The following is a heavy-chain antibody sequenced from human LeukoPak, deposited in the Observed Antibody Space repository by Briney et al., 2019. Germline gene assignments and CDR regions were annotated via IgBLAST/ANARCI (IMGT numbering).Heavy chain of an antibody. CDR3: ARVKSFGGAAGFRWFDP. J-gene: IGHJ5*02. CDR2: IYTSGST. Sequence: SQTLSLTCTVSGGSISSYYWSWIRQPAGKGLEWIGRIYTSGSTNYNPSLKSRVTMSVDTSKNQFSLKLSSVTAADTAVYYCARVKSFGGAAGFRWFDPWGQGTLVTVSS. V-gene: IGHV4-4*07. D-gene: IGHD6-13*01. CDR1: GGSISSYY.